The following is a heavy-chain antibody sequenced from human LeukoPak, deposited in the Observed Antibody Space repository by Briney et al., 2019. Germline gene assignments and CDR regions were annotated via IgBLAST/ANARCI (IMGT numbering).Heavy chain of an antibody. CDR3: ARHSYGDVYYLDF. CDR2: FYSGSS. J-gene: IGHJ4*02. D-gene: IGHD4-17*01. Sequence: SETLSLTCSVSGGSVSDYYWSWIRQSPGKGLELIGYFYSGSSRFNPSLKSRVAISVDTSNNQFSLKLTSVTAADTAVYYCARHSYGDVYYLDFWGQGTLVTVSS. V-gene: IGHV4-59*08. CDR1: GGSVSDYY.